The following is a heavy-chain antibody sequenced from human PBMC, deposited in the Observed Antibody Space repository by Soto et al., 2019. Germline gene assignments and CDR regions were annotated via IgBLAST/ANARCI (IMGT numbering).Heavy chain of an antibody. CDR2: IYNTGST. CDR1: GGSVSSGSYY. V-gene: IGHV4-61*01. Sequence: SETVSLTCSVYGGSVSSGSYYWSWIRQPPGKGLEWIGYIYNTGSTNYNPSLKSRVTMSVDTSKNQFSLKLTSVTAADTAVYYCARGGGVTATFDYWGRGTLVTVSS. D-gene: IGHD5-18*01. CDR3: ARGGGVTATFDY. J-gene: IGHJ4*02.